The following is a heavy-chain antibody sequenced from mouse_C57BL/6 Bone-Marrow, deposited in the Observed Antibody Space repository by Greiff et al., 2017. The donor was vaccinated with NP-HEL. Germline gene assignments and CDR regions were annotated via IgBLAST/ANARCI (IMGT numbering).Heavy chain of an antibody. CDR1: EYEFPSHD. J-gene: IGHJ1*03. V-gene: IGHV5-2*01. CDR2: INSDGGST. Sequence: EVKLVESGGGLVQPGESLKLSCESNEYEFPSHDMSWVRKTPEKRLELVAAINSDGGSTYYPDTMERRFIISRDNTKKTLYLQMSSLRSEDTALYYCARIYYYGSSYDWYFDVWGTGTTVTVSS. D-gene: IGHD1-1*01. CDR3: ARIYYYGSSYDWYFDV.